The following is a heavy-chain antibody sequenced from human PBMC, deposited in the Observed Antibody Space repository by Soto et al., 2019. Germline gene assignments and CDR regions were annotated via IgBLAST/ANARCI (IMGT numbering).Heavy chain of an antibody. Sequence: EVPLVESGGGLVKPGGSLRLPGAASGFTSGSFSRNWVRQAQGKGLEWVSSISSSSSYIYYADSVKGRFTISRDNAKNSLYLQMNSLRAEDTAVYYCARDLGEMATILDWGQGTLVTVSS. J-gene: IGHJ4*02. CDR3: ARDLGEMATILD. V-gene: IGHV3-21*01. CDR1: GFTSGSFS. CDR2: ISSSSSYI. D-gene: IGHD5-12*01.